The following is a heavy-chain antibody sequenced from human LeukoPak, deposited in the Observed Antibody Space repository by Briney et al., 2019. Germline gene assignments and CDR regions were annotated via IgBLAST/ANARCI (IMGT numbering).Heavy chain of an antibody. CDR2: IDWDDDK. D-gene: IGHD4-17*01. CDR1: GFSLSTSGMC. V-gene: IGHV2-70*17. Sequence: SGPTLVNPTQTLTLTCTFSGFSLSTSGMCVSWIRQPPGKPLEWLARIDWDDDKFYSTSLKTRLTIFKDTSKNQVVLTMTSMDPVDTAMYFCARVTTVTTRYFEYWGRGTLVTVSS. J-gene: IGHJ4*02. CDR3: ARVTTVTTRYFEY.